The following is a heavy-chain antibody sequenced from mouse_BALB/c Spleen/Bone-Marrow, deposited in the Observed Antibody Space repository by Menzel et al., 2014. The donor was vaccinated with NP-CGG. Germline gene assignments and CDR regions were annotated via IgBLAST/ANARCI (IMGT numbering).Heavy chain of an antibody. Sequence: EVKVVESGGGLVQPGGSRKLSCAASGFTFSSFGMHWVRQAPEEGLEWVAYISSGSSTIYYADTVKGRFTISRDNPKNTLFLQMTCLRSEDTAMYYCARGGNFAWFAYWGQGTLVTVSA. CDR3: ARGGNFAWFAY. D-gene: IGHD2-1*01. J-gene: IGHJ3*01. CDR1: GFTFSSFG. CDR2: ISSGSSTI. V-gene: IGHV5-17*02.